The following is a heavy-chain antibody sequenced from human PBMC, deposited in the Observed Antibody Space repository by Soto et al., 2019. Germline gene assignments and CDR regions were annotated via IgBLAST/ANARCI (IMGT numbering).Heavy chain of an antibody. CDR1: GFRFDDFA. J-gene: IGHJ6*02. V-gene: IGHV3-7*03. CDR2: IPQDGVDG. D-gene: IGHD2-21*02. CDR3: ARDHLILPAHDFFYGSDV. Sequence: GGSLRLSCAASGFRFDDFAMHWVRQSPGKGLEWVAKIPQDGVDGHYADSVKSRFIISRDNDKNSLHLQLNNLRAEDTAVYYCARDHLILPAHDFFYGSDVWGRGATVTVSS.